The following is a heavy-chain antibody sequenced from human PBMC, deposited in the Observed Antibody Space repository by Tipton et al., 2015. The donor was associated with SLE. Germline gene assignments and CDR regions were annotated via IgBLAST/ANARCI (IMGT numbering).Heavy chain of an antibody. D-gene: IGHD3-3*01. Sequence: GLVKPSETLSLTCTVYGESFNNYFWTWIRQPPGRGLEWIGEIDHRESTNSNPSLKSRLTISVDTSKNQFSLKLTSVTAADTAVYYCARLQYIFGGMDVWGEGTTVTVSS. CDR1: GESFNNYF. CDR2: IDHREST. CDR3: ARLQYIFGGMDV. J-gene: IGHJ6*04. V-gene: IGHV4-34*01.